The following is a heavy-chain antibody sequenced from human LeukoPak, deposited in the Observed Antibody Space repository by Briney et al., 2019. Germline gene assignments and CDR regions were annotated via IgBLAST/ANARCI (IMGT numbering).Heavy chain of an antibody. V-gene: IGHV3-7*01. Sequence: GSLRLSCAASGFTFSTYWMSWVRQAPGRGLEWVGNIKEDGSDKYYGDSVKGRFTISRDNAKNSLYLQMNSLRAEDTAVYYCARDAPGYGGYGDWGQGILVTVSS. CDR3: ARDAPGYGGYGD. CDR1: GFTFSTYW. CDR2: IKEDGSDK. D-gene: IGHD5-12*01. J-gene: IGHJ4*02.